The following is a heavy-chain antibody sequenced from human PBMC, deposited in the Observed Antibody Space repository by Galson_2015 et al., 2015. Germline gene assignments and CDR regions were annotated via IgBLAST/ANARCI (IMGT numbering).Heavy chain of an antibody. J-gene: IGHJ4*02. Sequence: SLRLSCAASGFTFSNSAMSWVRQAAGKGLGWVSIISDNGGSTDYADSVKGRSTISRDNSKHTLYPQVNSLRAEDTAVYYCAKGGHLYSSGWYYPFDYWGQGTLVTVSS. CDR1: GFTFSNSA. CDR3: AKGGHLYSSGWYYPFDY. D-gene: IGHD6-19*01. CDR2: ISDNGGST. V-gene: IGHV3-23*01.